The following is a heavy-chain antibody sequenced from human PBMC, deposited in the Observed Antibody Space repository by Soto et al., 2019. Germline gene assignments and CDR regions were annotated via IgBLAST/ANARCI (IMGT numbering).Heavy chain of an antibody. D-gene: IGHD2-15*01. CDR3: ARTALYCSGGSCYEWWFDP. CDR2: IYCSGST. J-gene: IGHJ5*02. Sequence: SETLSLTCTVSGGSISSYYWSWIRQPPGKGLEWIGYIYCSGSTNYNPSLKSRVTISVDTSKNQFSLKLSSVTAADTAVYYCARTALYCSGGSCYEWWFDPWGQGTLVTVSS. CDR1: GGSISSYY. V-gene: IGHV4-59*01.